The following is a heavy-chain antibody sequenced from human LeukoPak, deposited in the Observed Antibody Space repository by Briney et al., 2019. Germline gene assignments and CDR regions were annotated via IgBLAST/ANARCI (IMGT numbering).Heavy chain of an antibody. CDR1: GFTFSSNY. D-gene: IGHD3-22*01. CDR2: IYSGGST. CDR3: ARVSGHPDYYDSSGYVGY. V-gene: IGHV3-53*01. J-gene: IGHJ4*02. Sequence: PGGSLRLSCAASGFTFSSNYMSWVRQAPGKGLEWVSDIYSGGSTYYADSVKGRFTISRDNSKNPLYLQMNSLRAEDTAVYYCARVSGHPDYYDSSGYVGYWGQGTLVTVSS.